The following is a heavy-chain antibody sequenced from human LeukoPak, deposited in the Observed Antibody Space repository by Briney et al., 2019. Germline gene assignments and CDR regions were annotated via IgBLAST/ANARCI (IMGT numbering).Heavy chain of an antibody. CDR2: ISWNSGSI. D-gene: IGHD6-13*01. CDR1: GFTFDDYA. V-gene: IGHV3-9*01. CDR3: AKDIRYSSSWYHAFDI. Sequence: PGGSLRLPCAASGFTFDDYAMHWVRQAPGKGLEWVSGISWNSGSIGYADSVKGRFTISRDNAKNSLYLQMNSLRAEDTALYYCAKDIRYSSSWYHAFDIWGQGTMVTVSS. J-gene: IGHJ3*02.